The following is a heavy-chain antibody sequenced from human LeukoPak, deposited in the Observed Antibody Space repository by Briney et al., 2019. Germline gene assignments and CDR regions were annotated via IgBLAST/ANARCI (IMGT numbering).Heavy chain of an antibody. V-gene: IGHV3-74*01. Sequence: GGSLRLSCAASGFAFSNYWMHWVRQVPGKGLVWVSRINPGGSSTTYADSVKGRFTISRDNAKNTLYSQMNSLRAEDTAVYYCARSNQADDYWGQGTLVTVSS. D-gene: IGHD2/OR15-2a*01. CDR1: GFAFSNYW. CDR2: INPGGSST. J-gene: IGHJ4*02. CDR3: ARSNQADDY.